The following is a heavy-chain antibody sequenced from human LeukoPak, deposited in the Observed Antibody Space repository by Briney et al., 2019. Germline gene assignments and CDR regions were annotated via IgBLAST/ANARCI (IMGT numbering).Heavy chain of an antibody. J-gene: IGHJ4*01. CDR3: ATLDRRADYSAFDY. V-gene: IGHV5-51*01. CDR2: IYPGDSDT. CDR1: EYRFTHYL. D-gene: IGHD4-11*01. Sequence: GESLKISCKGSEYRFTHYLIGWGRQMPGKGLEWMGIIYPGDSDTKYSPSFQGQVTISADKSITTAYLQWSSLKASDTAMYYCATLDRRADYSAFDYWGQGTLVTVSS.